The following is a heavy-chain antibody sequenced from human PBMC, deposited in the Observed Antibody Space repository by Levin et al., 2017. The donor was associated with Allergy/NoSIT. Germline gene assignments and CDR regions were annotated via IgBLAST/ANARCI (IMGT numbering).Heavy chain of an antibody. CDR2: INPNSGGT. V-gene: IGHV1-2*02. J-gene: IGHJ4*02. Sequence: GESLKISCKASGYTFTGYYMHWVRQAPGQGLEWMGWINPNSGGTNYAQKFQGRVTMTRDTSISTAYMELSRLRSDDTAVYYCARGGIVATASFDYWGQGTLVTVSS. D-gene: IGHD5-12*01. CDR1: GYTFTGYY. CDR3: ARGGIVATASFDY.